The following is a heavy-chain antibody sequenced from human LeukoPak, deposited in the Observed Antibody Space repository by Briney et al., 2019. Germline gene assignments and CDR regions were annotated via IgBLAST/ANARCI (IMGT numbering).Heavy chain of an antibody. D-gene: IGHD1-26*01. J-gene: IGHJ4*02. V-gene: IGHV3-30*02. CDR3: AKDLSGSYDY. Sequence: PGGSLRLSCAASGFTFSSYDIHWVRQAPGKGLEWVAFIRYDGSNKYYADSVKGRFTISRDNSKNTLYLQMNSLRAEDTAVYYCAKDLSGSYDYWGQGTLVTVSS. CDR2: IRYDGSNK. CDR1: GFTFSSYD.